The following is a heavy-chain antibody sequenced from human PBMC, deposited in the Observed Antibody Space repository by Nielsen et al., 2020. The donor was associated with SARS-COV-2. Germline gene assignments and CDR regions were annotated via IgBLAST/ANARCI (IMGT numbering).Heavy chain of an antibody. CDR1: GFTFSSYA. CDR2: ISSNGGST. CDR3: AKAHIVVVVAATHGMDV. J-gene: IGHJ6*02. D-gene: IGHD2-15*01. Sequence: GESLKISCAASGFTFSSYAMHWVRQAPGKGLEYVSAISSNGGSTYYANSVKGRFTISRDNSKNTLYLQMGSLRAEDTAVYYCAKAHIVVVVAATHGMDVWGQGTTVTVSS. V-gene: IGHV3-64*01.